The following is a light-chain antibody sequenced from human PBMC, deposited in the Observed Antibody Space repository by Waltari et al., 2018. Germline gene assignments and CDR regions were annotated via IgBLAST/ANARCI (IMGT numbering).Light chain of an antibody. CDR2: DVS. Sequence: QSALTQSASVSGSPGQSITISCTGTSSDFAFFNYVSWYQQHPGKAPQLMIYDVSKRPSGVSNRFSGSKSGNTASLTISGLQAEDEADYYCSSYTSTWVFGGGTKLTVL. J-gene: IGLJ3*02. CDR3: SSYTSTWV. V-gene: IGLV2-14*01. CDR1: SSDFAFFNY.